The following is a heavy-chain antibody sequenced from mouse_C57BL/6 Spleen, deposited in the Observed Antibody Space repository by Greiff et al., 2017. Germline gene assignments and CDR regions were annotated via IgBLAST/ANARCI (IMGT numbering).Heavy chain of an antibody. D-gene: IGHD2-1*01. CDR3: ARWDGNYEAYAMDY. CDR1: GYTFTSYW. J-gene: IGHJ4*01. Sequence: QVHVKQPGAELVRPGTSVKLSCKASGYTFTSYWMHWVKQRPGQGLEWIGVIDPSDSYTNYNQKFKGKATLTVDTSSSTAYMQLSSLTSEDSAVYYCARWDGNYEAYAMDYWGQGTSVTVSS. CDR2: IDPSDSYT. V-gene: IGHV1-59*01.